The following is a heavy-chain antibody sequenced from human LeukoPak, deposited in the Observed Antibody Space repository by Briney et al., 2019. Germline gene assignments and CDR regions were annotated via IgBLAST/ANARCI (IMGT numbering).Heavy chain of an antibody. CDR3: ARVFRFAVRSGYYMDV. CDR2: IYYSGST. D-gene: IGHD3-16*01. CDR1: GGSISSGGYY. J-gene: IGHJ6*03. V-gene: IGHV4-31*03. Sequence: SETLSLTCTVSGGSISSGGYYWSWIRQHPGKGLEWIGYIYYSGSTYYNPSLKSRVTIPVDTSKNQFSLKLSSVTAADTAVYYCARVFRFAVRSGYYMDVWGKGTTVTVSS.